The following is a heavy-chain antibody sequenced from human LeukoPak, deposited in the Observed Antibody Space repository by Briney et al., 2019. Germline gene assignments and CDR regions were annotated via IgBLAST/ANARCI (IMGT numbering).Heavy chain of an antibody. Sequence: PGRSLRLTCAASGFTFRSYGMHWVRQAPGKGLEWVAIIPYDGSNKYYADSVKGRFTISRDNPKKTVYLQMNSLRGEDTAVYYCANSPERTVYYFYGLDVWGQGTTVTVSS. CDR1: GFTFRSYG. CDR2: IPYDGSNK. J-gene: IGHJ6*02. V-gene: IGHV3-30*18. CDR3: ANSPERTVYYFYGLDV.